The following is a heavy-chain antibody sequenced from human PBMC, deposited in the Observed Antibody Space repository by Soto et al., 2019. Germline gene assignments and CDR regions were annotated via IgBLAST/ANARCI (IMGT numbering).Heavy chain of an antibody. J-gene: IGHJ4*02. CDR2: IYHSGST. Sequence: QLQLQESGAGLVKPSQTLSLTCAVSGGSISSGGYSWSWIRQPPGKGLEWIGYIYHSGSTYYNPSLKGRVTISVDRSKNQFSLKLSSVTAADTAVYYCARGDLEWLPTDDYWGQGTLVTVSS. CDR3: ARGDLEWLPTDDY. V-gene: IGHV4-30-2*01. D-gene: IGHD3-3*01. CDR1: GGSISSGGYS.